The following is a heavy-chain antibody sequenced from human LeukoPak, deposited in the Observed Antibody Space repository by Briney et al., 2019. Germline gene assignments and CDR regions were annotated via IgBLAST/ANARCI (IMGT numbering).Heavy chain of an antibody. J-gene: IGHJ4*02. CDR2: IRYDGSNK. D-gene: IGHD3-3*01. CDR1: GFTFSSYW. CDR3: ARDLGYDFWSGYYTSYDY. Sequence: GGSLRLSCAASGFTFSSYWMHWVRQAPGKGLEWVAFIRYDGSNKYYADSVKGRFTISRDNAKNTLYLQMNSLRAEDTAVYYCARDLGYDFWSGYYTSYDYWGQGTLVTVSS. V-gene: IGHV3-30*02.